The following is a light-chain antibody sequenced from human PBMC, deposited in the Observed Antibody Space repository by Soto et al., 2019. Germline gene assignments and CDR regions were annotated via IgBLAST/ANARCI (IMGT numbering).Light chain of an antibody. CDR3: QHGYSTPLT. CDR2: GAS. J-gene: IGKJ4*01. CDR1: QSVSSSY. Sequence: DIVLTQSPGTLSLSPGERATLSCRASQSVSSSYLAWYQQKPGQAPRLLIYGASSRATGIPDRFSGSGSGTDFTLTISSLQPEDFATYFCQHGYSTPLTFGGGTKVDIK. V-gene: IGKV3-20*01.